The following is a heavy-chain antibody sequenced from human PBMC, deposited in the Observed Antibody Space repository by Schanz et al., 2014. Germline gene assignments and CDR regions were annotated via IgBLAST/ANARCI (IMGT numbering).Heavy chain of an antibody. CDR3: ARGRVLES. J-gene: IGHJ5*02. CDR2: IKKDGSEK. CDR1: GFSFSTYW. D-gene: IGHD1-1*01. V-gene: IGHV3-7*02. Sequence: EVQLVQSGGGLVQPGGSLRLSCAASGFSFSTYWMSWVRQAPGKGLEWVANIKKDGSEKYYVDSVKGRFTISRDNAKNSLFLQMNSLRPEDTAVYYCARGRVLESWGQGTLVTVSS.